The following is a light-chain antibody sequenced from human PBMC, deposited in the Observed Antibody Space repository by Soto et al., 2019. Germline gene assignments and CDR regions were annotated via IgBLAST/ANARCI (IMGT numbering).Light chain of an antibody. J-gene: IGKJ5*01. CDR1: QDINKN. CDR3: QKYESLPLT. Sequence: DIQMAHSPSSRSASVGDRVTITCQASQDINKNLIWYQQKPGKAPKLLIYDASDLETGVPSRFSGSGSGTGFTFTISSLQPEDFATYYCQKYESLPLTFGQGTRVEIK. CDR2: DAS. V-gene: IGKV1-33*01.